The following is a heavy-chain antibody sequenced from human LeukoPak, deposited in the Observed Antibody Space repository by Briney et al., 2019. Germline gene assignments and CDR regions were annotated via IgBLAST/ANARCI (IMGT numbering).Heavy chain of an antibody. V-gene: IGHV3-49*04. CDR1: GFTFGDYA. Sequence: GGSLRLSCTTSGFTFGDYAMSWVRQAPGKGLEWVGFIRSKTYGGTTEYAASVKGRFIIPRDDSKSTAYLQMNSLKTGDTAVYYCASPDFDYWGQGTLVTVSS. CDR3: ASPDFDY. J-gene: IGHJ4*01. CDR2: IRSKTYGGTT.